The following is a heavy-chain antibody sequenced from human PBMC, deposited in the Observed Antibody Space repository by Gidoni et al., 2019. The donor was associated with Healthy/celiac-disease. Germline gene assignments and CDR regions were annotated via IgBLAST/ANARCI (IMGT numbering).Heavy chain of an antibody. CDR3: AKDDGIAAAGTVLYYFDY. J-gene: IGHJ4*02. CDR1: GFTFSSYG. D-gene: IGHD6-13*01. V-gene: IGHV3-30*18. Sequence: QVQLVESGGGLVQPGRSLRLSCAAPGFTFSSYGMPWVRQAPGKGLGWVAVIAYDGSNKYYEDSVKGRFTISRDNSKNTLYLQMNSLRAEDTAVYYCAKDDGIAAAGTVLYYFDYWGQGTLVTVSS. CDR2: IAYDGSNK.